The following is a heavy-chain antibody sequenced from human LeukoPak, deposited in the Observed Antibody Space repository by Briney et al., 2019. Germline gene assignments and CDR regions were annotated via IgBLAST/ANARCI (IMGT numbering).Heavy chain of an antibody. V-gene: IGHV3-23*01. CDR1: GLTPTSFA. J-gene: IGHJ5*02. D-gene: IGHD2-21*02. CDR3: AKDLIVVVTATTNNWFDA. CDR2: ISGSGGST. Sequence: CLRLSCAPSGLTPTSFATGWVRQPPGNGLEWVSAISGSGGSTYYADSVKGRFTISRDNSTHTLYLQTNSLRAEDTAVYYCAKDLIVVVTATTNNWFDAWGQGTLVTVSS.